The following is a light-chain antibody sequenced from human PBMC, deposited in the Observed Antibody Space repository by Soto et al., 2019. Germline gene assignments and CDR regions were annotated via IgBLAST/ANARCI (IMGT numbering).Light chain of an antibody. CDR3: QQYNTYPLT. Sequence: DIQMTQSPSTLSASVGDRVSITCRASESLSSWLAWYQQKPGKAPKILINKASNLESGVPSRFSGSGSGTEFTLTISSLQPDDFATYDCQQYNTYPLTFGGGTKVEIK. V-gene: IGKV1-5*03. J-gene: IGKJ4*01. CDR1: ESLSSW. CDR2: KAS.